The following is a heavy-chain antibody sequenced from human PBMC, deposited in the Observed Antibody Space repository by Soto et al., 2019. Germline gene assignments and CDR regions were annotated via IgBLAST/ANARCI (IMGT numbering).Heavy chain of an antibody. J-gene: IGHJ4*02. Sequence: EVQLVASGGGLVQPGGSLTLSCAASGLNVNTNYMSWVRQPPGRGLAWVSILYSGGTTYYADSVKGRFTISRDNSGSTLYLQMNSLRAEDTAVYYCARDVTVTTPSYFNVWGQGTLVTVSS. V-gene: IGHV3-66*01. CDR2: LYSGGTT. D-gene: IGHD4-17*01. CDR3: ARDVTVTTPSYFNV. CDR1: GLNVNTNY.